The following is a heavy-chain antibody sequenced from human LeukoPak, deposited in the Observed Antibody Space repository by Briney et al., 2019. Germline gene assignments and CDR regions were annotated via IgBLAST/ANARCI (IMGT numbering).Heavy chain of an antibody. V-gene: IGHV3-64*01. CDR3: ARYGSGSYYHY. CDR2: ISTDGGGT. J-gene: IGHJ4*02. CDR1: GFTFSDYA. Sequence: PRGSLRLSCAASGFTFSDYAMHWVRQAPGKGLEYVSAISTDGGGTYYVNSVKGRFTISRDNSKNTLYLQMGSLRAEDMAVYYCARYGSGSYYHYWGQGTLVTVSS. D-gene: IGHD3-10*01.